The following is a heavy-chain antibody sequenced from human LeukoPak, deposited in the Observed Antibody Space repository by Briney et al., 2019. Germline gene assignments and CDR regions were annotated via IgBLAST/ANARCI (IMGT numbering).Heavy chain of an antibody. Sequence: PSETLSLTCTVSGGSISSSSYYWGWIRQPPGKGLEWIGNIYYSGSTYYNPSLKSRLTISVDTSKNQFSLKLSSVTAADTAVYYCARVSVITQYNGSPDYFASWGQGTLLTVSS. V-gene: IGHV4-39*07. CDR1: GGSISSSSYY. J-gene: IGHJ4*02. CDR3: ARVSVITQYNGSPDYFAS. D-gene: IGHD1-26*01. CDR2: IYYSGST.